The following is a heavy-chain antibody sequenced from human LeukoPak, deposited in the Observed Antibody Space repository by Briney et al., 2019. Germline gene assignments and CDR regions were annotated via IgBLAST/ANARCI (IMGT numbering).Heavy chain of an antibody. CDR3: ARGGHGIVVAPSAFDI. CDR1: GYTFTSHY. V-gene: IGHV1-46*01. D-gene: IGHD3-22*01. Sequence: VASVKVSCKASGYTFTSHYMQWVRLAPGQGLEWMGIINPSGGGTRYAQKFQGRVTITADESTSTAYMELSSLRSEDTAVYYCARGGHGIVVAPSAFDIWGQGTMVTVSS. J-gene: IGHJ3*02. CDR2: INPSGGGT.